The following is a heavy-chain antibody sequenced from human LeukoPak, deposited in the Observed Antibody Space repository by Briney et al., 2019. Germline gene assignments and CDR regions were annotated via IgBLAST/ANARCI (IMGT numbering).Heavy chain of an antibody. D-gene: IGHD3-10*01. V-gene: IGHV1-2*02. Sequence: ASVKVSCKASGYTFTGHFMHWVRQAPGQGLEWMGWINPNGGGTHYAQRFQGRVTMTRDTSISTAYMEVTGLRSDDTAVYYCAREGTLRGVNDAFDIWGQGTMVTVSS. CDR2: INPNGGGT. CDR1: GYTFTGHF. CDR3: AREGTLRGVNDAFDI. J-gene: IGHJ3*02.